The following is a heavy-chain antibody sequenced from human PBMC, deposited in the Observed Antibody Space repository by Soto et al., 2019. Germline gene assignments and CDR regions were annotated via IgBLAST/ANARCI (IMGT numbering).Heavy chain of an antibody. CDR2: IYHSGST. Sequence: TLSLTCAVSGGSISRSNWWSWVRQPPGKGLEWIGEIYHSGSTNYHPSLKSRVTISVDKSKNQFSLKLTSLTAADTAVYYCARSITFDWLFFDNWGQGTLVTVSS. CDR3: ARSITFDWLFFDN. CDR1: GGSISRSNW. J-gene: IGHJ4*02. D-gene: IGHD3-9*01. V-gene: IGHV4-4*02.